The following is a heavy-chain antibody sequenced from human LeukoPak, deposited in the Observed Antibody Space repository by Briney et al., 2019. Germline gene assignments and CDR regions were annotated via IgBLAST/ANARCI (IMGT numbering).Heavy chain of an antibody. Sequence: ASVKVSCKVSGYTLTELSMHWVRQAPGKGLEWMGGSDPEDGETIYAQKFQGRVTMTTDTSTSTAYMELRSLRSDETAVYYCARRGRYYDTNWFDPWGQGTLVTVSS. CDR1: GYTLTELS. CDR3: ARRGRYYDTNWFDP. D-gene: IGHD3-22*01. CDR2: SDPEDGET. J-gene: IGHJ5*02. V-gene: IGHV1-24*01.